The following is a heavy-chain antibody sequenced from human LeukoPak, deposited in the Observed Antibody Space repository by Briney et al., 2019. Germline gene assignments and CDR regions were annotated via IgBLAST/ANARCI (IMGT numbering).Heavy chain of an antibody. D-gene: IGHD4-17*01. CDR2: IYADGNT. CDR3: ARDSYGDANFDS. Sequence: GGSLRLSCAASGFIVNTNYMTWVRQAPGRGLEWVSFIYADGNTYYADSVKGRFTIFIDMSKNAVYLQMTSMRAEETAVYYCARDSYGDANFDSWGQGTLVTVSS. CDR1: GFIVNTNY. J-gene: IGHJ4*02. V-gene: IGHV3-53*01.